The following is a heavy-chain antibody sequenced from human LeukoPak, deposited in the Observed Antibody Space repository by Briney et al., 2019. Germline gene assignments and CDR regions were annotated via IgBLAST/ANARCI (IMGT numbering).Heavy chain of an antibody. J-gene: IGHJ4*02. V-gene: IGHV1-2*02. CDR3: ARDPNDYGDYILIDY. Sequence: ASVKVSCKASGYTFTGYYMHWVRQAPGQGLEWMGWINPNSGGTNYAQKLQGRVTMTRDTSISTAYMELSRLRSDDTAVYYCARDPNDYGDYILIDYWGQGTLVTVSS. D-gene: IGHD4-17*01. CDR1: GYTFTGYY. CDR2: INPNSGGT.